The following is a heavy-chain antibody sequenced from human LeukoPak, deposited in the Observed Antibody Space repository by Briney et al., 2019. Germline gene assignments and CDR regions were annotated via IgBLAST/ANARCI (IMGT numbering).Heavy chain of an antibody. CDR1: GGSIRSSS. V-gene: IGHV3-21*01. J-gene: IGHJ4*02. CDR3: ARGSGDGYNWDYFDY. D-gene: IGHD5-24*01. CDR2: ISSSSSYI. Sequence: PSETLSLTCTVSGGSIRSSSYYWGWIRQPPGKGLEWVSSISSSSSYIYYADSVKGRFTISRDNAKNSLYLQMNSLRAEDTAVYYCARGSGDGYNWDYFDYWGQGTLVTVSS.